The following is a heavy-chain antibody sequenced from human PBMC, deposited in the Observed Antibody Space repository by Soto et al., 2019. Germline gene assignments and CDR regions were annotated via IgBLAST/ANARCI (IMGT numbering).Heavy chain of an antibody. Sequence: ASVKVSCKASGYTFTGYYMHWVRQAPGQGLEWKGRINPNSGGTNYAQKFQSWVTMTRDTSISTAYMELSRLRSDDTAVYYCARYLGYCSGGSCYSYYYGMDVWGQGTTVTVSS. J-gene: IGHJ6*02. CDR2: INPNSGGT. V-gene: IGHV1-2*04. CDR1: GYTFTGYY. D-gene: IGHD2-15*01. CDR3: ARYLGYCSGGSCYSYYYGMDV.